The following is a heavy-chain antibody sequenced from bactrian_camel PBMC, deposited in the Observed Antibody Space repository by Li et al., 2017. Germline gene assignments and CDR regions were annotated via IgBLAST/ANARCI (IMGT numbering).Heavy chain of an antibody. CDR2: VDSDGRI. CDR3: AARGPYCYTKLSVADFTY. Sequence: HVQLVESGGGSVQAGGCLRLSCAASGYTYSSNCMGWFRQAPGKEREGVADVDSDGRINYADSVKGRFTISKDNAKNILYLQMNSLKPEDTAMYYCAARGPYCYTKLSVADFTYWGQGTQVTVS. D-gene: IGHD2*01. J-gene: IGHJ6*01. CDR1: GYTYSSNC. V-gene: IGHV3S53*01.